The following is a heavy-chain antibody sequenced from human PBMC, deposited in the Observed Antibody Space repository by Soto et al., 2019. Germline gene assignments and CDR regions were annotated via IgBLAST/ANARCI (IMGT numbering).Heavy chain of an antibody. CDR2: INAGNGNT. CDR3: ARVLFNDTVGSYLAFVI. Sequence: ASGKVCCKASVYTLTRYAIHWVRPAPGQRIEWMGWINAGNGNTKYSQKFQGRVTITRDTSASTAYMELSSLRSEDTAVYYCARVLFNDTVGSYLAFVIWREGTMVSV. CDR1: VYTLTRYA. J-gene: IGHJ3*02. V-gene: IGHV1-3*01. D-gene: IGHD1-26*01.